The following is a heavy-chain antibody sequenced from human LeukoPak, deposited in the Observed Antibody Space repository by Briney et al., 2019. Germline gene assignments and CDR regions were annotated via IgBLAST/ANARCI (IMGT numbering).Heavy chain of an antibody. CDR2: ISSSGSTI. CDR3: ARPATYYYDSSGFYY. V-gene: IGHV3-11*01. J-gene: IGHJ4*02. CDR1: GFTFSDYY. Sequence: GGSLRLFCAASGFTFSDYYMSWIRQAPRKGLEWVSYISSSGSTIYYADSVKGRFTISRDNAKNSLYLQMNSLRAEDTAVYYCARPATYYYDSSGFYYWGQGTLVTVSS. D-gene: IGHD3-22*01.